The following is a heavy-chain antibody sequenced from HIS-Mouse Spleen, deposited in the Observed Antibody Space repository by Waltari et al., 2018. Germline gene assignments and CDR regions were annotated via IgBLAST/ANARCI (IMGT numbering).Heavy chain of an antibody. CDR1: GYTFTSYG. CDR3: ARVDIAEIDY. CDR2: IGTYNGNT. Sequence: QVQLVQSGAEVKKPGASVKVSCKASGYTFTSYGISWGRQAPGQGVRWMRKAGVQQVKGRGWIGTYNGNTTCAQKIRGTLTMTTCTSTITAYMEMRTMRSDDTAVYYSARVDIAEIDYWGQGTLVTVSS. D-gene: IGHD6-13*01. J-gene: IGHJ4*02. V-gene: IGHV1-18*01.